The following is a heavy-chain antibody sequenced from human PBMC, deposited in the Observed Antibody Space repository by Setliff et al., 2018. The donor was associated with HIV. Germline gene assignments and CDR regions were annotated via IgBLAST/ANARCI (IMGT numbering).Heavy chain of an antibody. CDR2: IHYSGTT. J-gene: IGHJ5*02. D-gene: IGHD3-22*01. CDR1: GGSISRDSFY. V-gene: IGHV4-39*02. CDR3: AGDSGYPSNWFDP. Sequence: SETLSLTCTVSGGSISRDSFYWGWFRQPPGEGLEWIGSIHYSGTTYYAPSLETRLTISVDTSTNQFSLKLTSVTAADTAMYFCAGDSGYPSNWFDPWGQGILVTVSS.